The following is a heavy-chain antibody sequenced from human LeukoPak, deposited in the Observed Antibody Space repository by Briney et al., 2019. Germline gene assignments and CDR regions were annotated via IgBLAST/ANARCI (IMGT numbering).Heavy chain of an antibody. V-gene: IGHV3-30*18. CDR1: GFSFSSYG. D-gene: IGHD3-9*01. J-gene: IGHJ4*02. Sequence: PGRSLRLSCAASGFSFSSYGMHWVRQAPGKGLEWVAVISHDGSNKYRADSVKGRFTISRDNSQNTLHLQMNSLRAEDTAVYFCAKFNDILTGYFDYWGQGTLVTVSS. CDR3: AKFNDILTGYFDY. CDR2: ISHDGSNK.